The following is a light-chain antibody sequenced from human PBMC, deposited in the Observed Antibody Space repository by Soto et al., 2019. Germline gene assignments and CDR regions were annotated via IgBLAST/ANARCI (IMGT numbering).Light chain of an antibody. CDR1: STNNRTSS. CDR2: TNY. V-gene: IGLV1-44*01. J-gene: IGLJ1*01. Sequence: QSALTQPPSASGTPGQTVTISCSGRSTNNRTSSVHWYKHLPGTPPKPLIYTNYQRPSGVPDRFSGSKFGTSASLAISGLQSEDEAYYYCAVWDDSLNGHVFGAGTKVTVL. CDR3: AVWDDSLNGHV.